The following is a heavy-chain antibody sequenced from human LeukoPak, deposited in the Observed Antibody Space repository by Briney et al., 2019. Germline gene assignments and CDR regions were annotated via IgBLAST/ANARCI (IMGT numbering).Heavy chain of an antibody. Sequence: SQTLSLTCTVSGGSISSGSYYWSWIRQPAGKGLEWIGRIYTSGSTNYSPSLKSRVTISVDTSKNQFSLKLSSVTATDTAVYYCARDSPTSYFDYWGQGTLVTVSS. CDR3: ARDSPTSYFDY. CDR2: IYTSGST. CDR1: GGSISSGSYY. V-gene: IGHV4-61*02. D-gene: IGHD1-26*01. J-gene: IGHJ4*02.